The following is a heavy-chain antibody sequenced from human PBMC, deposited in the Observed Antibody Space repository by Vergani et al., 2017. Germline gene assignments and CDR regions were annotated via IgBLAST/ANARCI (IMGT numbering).Heavy chain of an antibody. CDR1: GYTFTDYY. V-gene: IGHV1-2*02. CDR2: INPNSGGT. CDR3: SRAPGVFRGGNYPLYYFDY. D-gene: IGHD3-10*01. Sequence: QVQLVQSGAEVKKPGASVKVSCKASGYTFTDYYIHWVRQAPGQGLEWMGRINPNSGGTNYAQKFQGRVTMTRDTSISTAYMELSRLRSDDTAVYYCSRAPGVFRGGNYPLYYFDYWGQGTLVTVSS. J-gene: IGHJ4*02.